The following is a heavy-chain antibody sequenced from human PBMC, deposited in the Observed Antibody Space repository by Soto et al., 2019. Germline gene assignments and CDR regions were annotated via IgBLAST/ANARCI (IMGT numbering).Heavy chain of an antibody. V-gene: IGHV3-23*01. D-gene: IGHD5-18*01. CDR1: GFTFSSYA. J-gene: IGHJ4*02. CDR2: ISGSGGST. CDR3: AKGPRGYSYGSDY. Sequence: LRLSCAASGFTFSSYAMSWVRQAPGKGLEWVSAISGSGGSTYYADSVKGRFTISRDNSKNTLYLQMNSLRAEDTAVYYRAKGPRGYSYGSDYWGQGTLVTVSS.